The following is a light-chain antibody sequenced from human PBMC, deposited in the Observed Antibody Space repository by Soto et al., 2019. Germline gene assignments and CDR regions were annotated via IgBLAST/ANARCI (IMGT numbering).Light chain of an antibody. CDR1: QTISSSY. CDR3: QHYGSSVPIT. CDR2: GAS. V-gene: IGKV3-20*01. J-gene: IGKJ3*01. Sequence: EIVLTQSPGTLSLSPGERATLSCRASQTISSSYLAWYQQRPGQAPRLLIYGASSRATGIPDRFSGRGSGTDFVLTISRLEPEDFAVYYYQHYGSSVPITFGPGTKVHIK.